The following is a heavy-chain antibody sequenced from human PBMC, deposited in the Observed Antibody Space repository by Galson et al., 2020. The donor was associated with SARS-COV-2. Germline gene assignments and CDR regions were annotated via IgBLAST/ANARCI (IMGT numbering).Heavy chain of an antibody. V-gene: IGHV4-39*07. D-gene: IGHD3-3*01. J-gene: IGHJ4*02. Sequence: SETLSLTCSVSGGSVNSNDYYWGWIRQPPGKGLEWIGNVYYRGITYYNPSLKSRVTISVDTSKNQVSLKLRSVTAADTAVYYCARSSYDIWSGSSLYYFDSWGQGTLVTVSS. CDR2: VYYRGIT. CDR1: GGSVNSNDYY. CDR3: ARSSYDIWSGSSLYYFDS.